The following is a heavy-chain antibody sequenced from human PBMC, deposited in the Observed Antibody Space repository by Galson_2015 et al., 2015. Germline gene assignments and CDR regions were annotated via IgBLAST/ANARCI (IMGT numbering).Heavy chain of an antibody. CDR3: AKDIRFYDSSGYIDY. CDR2: ISYDGSNK. J-gene: IGHJ4*02. V-gene: IGHV3-30*18. Sequence: SLRLSCAASGFTFSSYGMHWVRQAPGKGLEWVAVISYDGSNKYYADSVKGRFTISRDNSKNTLYLQMNRLRAEDTAVYYCAKDIRFYDSSGYIDYWGQGTLVTVSS. CDR1: GFTFSSYG. D-gene: IGHD3-22*01.